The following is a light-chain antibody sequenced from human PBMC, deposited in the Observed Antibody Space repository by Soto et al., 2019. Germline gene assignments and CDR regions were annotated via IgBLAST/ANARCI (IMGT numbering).Light chain of an antibody. V-gene: IGLV2-23*01. CDR2: EGS. CDR3: CSYAGSSTLYV. Sequence: QSVLTQPASVSGSPGQSITISCTGTSSDVGSYNLVSWYQQHPGKAPKLMIYEGSKRPSGVSNRFSGSKSGKTASLTISGLQDEDEADYYCCSYAGSSTLYVFGTGTKVTVL. J-gene: IGLJ1*01. CDR1: SSDVGSYNL.